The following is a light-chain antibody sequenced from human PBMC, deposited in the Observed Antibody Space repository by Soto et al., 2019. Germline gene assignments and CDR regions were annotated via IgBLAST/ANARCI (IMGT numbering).Light chain of an antibody. CDR2: AAS. Sequence: QMAQSPSSLSASVGDRVTITCRASQSISYWLAWYQQKPGKAPNLLIYAASSLQSGVPSRFSGSGSGTDFTLTITGLQPEDSATYYCLQAYNYPRTFGQGTKVDIK. CDR3: LQAYNYPRT. CDR1: QSISYW. J-gene: IGKJ1*01. V-gene: IGKV1-6*01.